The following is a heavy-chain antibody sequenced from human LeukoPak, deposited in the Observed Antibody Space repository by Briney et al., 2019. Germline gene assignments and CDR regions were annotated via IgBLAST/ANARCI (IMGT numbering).Heavy chain of an antibody. CDR2: ISYDGSNK. V-gene: IGHV3-30-3*01. D-gene: IGHD6-19*01. CDR1: GFTFSSYA. Sequence: PGGSLRLSCAASGFTFSSYAMHWVRQAPGKGLEWVAVISYDGSNKYYAASVKGRFTISRDNSKNTLYLQMNSARAEDTAVYYCAAPPTKRQWLVLGYWGQGTLVTVSS. CDR3: AAPPTKRQWLVLGY. J-gene: IGHJ4*02.